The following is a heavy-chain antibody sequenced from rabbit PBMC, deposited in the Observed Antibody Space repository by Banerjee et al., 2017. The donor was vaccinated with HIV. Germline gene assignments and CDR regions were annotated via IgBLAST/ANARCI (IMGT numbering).Heavy chain of an antibody. CDR1: GFSFSSSYW. Sequence: QEQLEESGGGLVKPEGSLTLTCKASGFSFSSSYWISWVRQAPGKGLEWIACIAAGSSGSTYYASWAKGRFTISKTSSTTVTLQMTSLTAADTATYFCARSNDWGLEYFHLWGPGTLVTVS. D-gene: IGHD4-1*01. CDR2: IAAGSSGST. J-gene: IGHJ4*01. CDR3: ARSNDWGLEYFHL. V-gene: IGHV1S45*01.